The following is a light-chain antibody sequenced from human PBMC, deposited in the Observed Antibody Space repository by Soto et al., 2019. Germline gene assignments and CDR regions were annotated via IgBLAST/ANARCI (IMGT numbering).Light chain of an antibody. V-gene: IGKV1-5*01. CDR3: QQYDSYPKT. CDR2: DAS. Sequence: DIQMTQSPSTLSASVGDRVTITCRASQSISSWFAWYQQKPGKAPKLLIYDASSLESGVPARFSGSGSATEFTLTTSSLQPDDFATYYGQQYDSYPKTFGQGTRVEIK. J-gene: IGKJ1*01. CDR1: QSISSW.